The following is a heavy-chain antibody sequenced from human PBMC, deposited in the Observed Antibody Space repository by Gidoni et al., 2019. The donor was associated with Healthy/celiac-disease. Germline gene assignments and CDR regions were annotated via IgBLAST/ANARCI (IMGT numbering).Heavy chain of an antibody. CDR3: ARLRGRSGMVARADY. Sequence: QLQLQESGPGLVKPSETLSLTCTVSGGSISSSSYYWGWIRQPPGKGLELIGSIYYSGSTYYNPSLKSRVTISVDTSKNQFSLKLSSVTAADTAVYYCARLRGRSGMVARADYWGQGTLVTVSA. CDR2: IYYSGST. J-gene: IGHJ4*02. V-gene: IGHV4-39*01. D-gene: IGHD5-12*01. CDR1: GGSISSSSYY.